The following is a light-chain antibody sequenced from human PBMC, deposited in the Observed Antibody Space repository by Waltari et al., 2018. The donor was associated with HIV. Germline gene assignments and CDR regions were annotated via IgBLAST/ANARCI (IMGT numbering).Light chain of an antibody. CDR2: DDI. V-gene: IGLV3-21*04. CDR3: QVWDTISDHWV. J-gene: IGLJ3*02. Sequence: YVLTQEPSESVAPGTTATFRCGGAKIGTKSVHWYQQKPGQAPLLVISDDINRPSGIPDRLSGNNSGNTATLTISRVETGDEAVYYCQVWDTISDHWVFGGGTRLTVL. CDR1: KIGTKS.